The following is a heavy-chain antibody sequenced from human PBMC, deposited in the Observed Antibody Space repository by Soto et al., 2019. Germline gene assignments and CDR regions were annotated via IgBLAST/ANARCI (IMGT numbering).Heavy chain of an antibody. V-gene: IGHV1-69*01. CDR2: IIPIFGAT. D-gene: IGHD6-6*01. CDR1: GGSFSSYS. J-gene: IGHJ4*02. CDR3: ARAGDHIAARH. Sequence: QVQLVQSGAEVKRPGSSVKVSCKASGGSFSSYSISWVRQAPGQGLEWMGGIIPIFGATNYAQKFQGRVTISADESTSTAYMEVSGLRSEDTAVYYCARAGDHIAARHWGQGTLVTVSS.